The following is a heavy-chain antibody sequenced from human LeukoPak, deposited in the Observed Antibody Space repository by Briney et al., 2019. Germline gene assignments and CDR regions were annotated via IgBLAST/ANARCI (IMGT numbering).Heavy chain of an antibody. CDR2: ISGSGGST. CDR1: GFTFSSYA. V-gene: IGHV3-23*01. D-gene: IGHD3-10*01. J-gene: IGHJ4*02. CDR3: AKDRADHVGRSSGPETFGELYY. Sequence: GGSLRLSCAASGFTFSSYAMSWVRQAPGKGLEWVSAISGSGGSTYYADSVKGRFTISRDNSKNTLYLQMNSLRAEDTAVYYCAKDRADHVGRSSGPETFGELYYWGQGTLVTVSS.